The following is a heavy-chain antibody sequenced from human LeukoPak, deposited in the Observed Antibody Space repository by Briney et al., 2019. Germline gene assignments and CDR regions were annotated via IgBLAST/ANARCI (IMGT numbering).Heavy chain of an antibody. V-gene: IGHV3-23*05. J-gene: IGHJ4*02. Sequence: QAGGSLRLSCVPSGFTFSDYAMNWVRQAPGKGLEWVSTFKTKYHQVYYAESVRGRFTISTDNSRNTVFLQMNSLRADDTALYYCARSVPDYTRFDYWGQGALVTVSS. D-gene: IGHD4-11*01. CDR2: FKTKYHQV. CDR3: ARSVPDYTRFDY. CDR1: GFTFSDYA.